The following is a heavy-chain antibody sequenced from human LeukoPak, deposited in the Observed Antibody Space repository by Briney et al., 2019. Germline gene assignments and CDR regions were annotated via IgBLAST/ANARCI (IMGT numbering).Heavy chain of an antibody. CDR3: ATSRGGSSGWNY. J-gene: IGHJ4*02. CDR2: IYHSGST. D-gene: IGHD6-19*01. V-gene: IGHV4-39*01. CDR1: GGSISSSSYY. Sequence: SETLSLTCTVSGGSISSSSYYWGWIRQPPGKGLEWIGSIYHSGSTYYNPSLKSRVTISVDTSKNQFSLKLSSVTAADTAVYYCATSRGGSSGWNYWGQGTLVTVSS.